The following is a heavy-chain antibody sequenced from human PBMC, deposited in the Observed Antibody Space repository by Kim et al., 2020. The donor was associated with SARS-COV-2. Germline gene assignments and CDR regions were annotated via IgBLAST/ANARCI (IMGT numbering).Heavy chain of an antibody. CDR3: ARTGYAGYGDFLPFDY. D-gene: IGHD4-17*01. J-gene: IGHJ4*02. V-gene: IGHV4-59*01. CDR2: IYYSGST. Sequence: SETLSLTCTVSGGSISSYYWSWIRQPPGKGLEWIGYIYYSGSTNYNPSLKSRVTISVDTSKNQFSLKLSSVTAADTAVYYCARTGYAGYGDFLPFDYWGQGTLVTVSS. CDR1: GGSISSYY.